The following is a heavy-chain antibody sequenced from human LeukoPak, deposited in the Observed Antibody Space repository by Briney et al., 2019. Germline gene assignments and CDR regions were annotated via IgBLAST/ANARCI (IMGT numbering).Heavy chain of an antibody. V-gene: IGHV4-59*01. CDR2: IYYSGST. CDR3: AREETSTYNWFDP. Sequence: SETLSLTCTVSGGSISSYYWSWIRQPPGKGLEWIGYIYYSGSTNYNPSLKSRVTISVDTSKNQFSLKLSSVTAADTAVYYCAREETSTYNWFDPWGQGTLVTVSS. CDR1: GGSISSYY. J-gene: IGHJ5*02.